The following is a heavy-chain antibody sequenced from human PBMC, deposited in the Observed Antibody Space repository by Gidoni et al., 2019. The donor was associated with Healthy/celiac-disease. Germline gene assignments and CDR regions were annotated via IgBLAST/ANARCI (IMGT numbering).Heavy chain of an antibody. CDR1: GFTFSDSY. CDR3: ARVWIAAARTPDDYFDY. CDR2: ISSSSSYT. Sequence: QVQLVASGGGLVKPGGSLRLSCAASGFTFSDSYMSWIRQDPGKGLEWVSYISSSSSYTNYADSAKGRFTISRDNAKNSLYLQMNSLRAEDTAVYDCARVWIAAARTPDDYFDYWGQGTLVTVSS. V-gene: IGHV3-11*06. D-gene: IGHD6-13*01. J-gene: IGHJ4*02.